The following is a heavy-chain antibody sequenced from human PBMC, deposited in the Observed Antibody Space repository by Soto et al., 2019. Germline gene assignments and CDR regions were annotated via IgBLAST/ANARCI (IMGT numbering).Heavy chain of an antibody. CDR1: GFTFSSYG. CDR3: AKRTTDWYNHFDS. D-gene: IGHD1-1*01. J-gene: IGHJ4*02. V-gene: IGHV3-23*01. Sequence: EVQLLESGGGSVQPGGSLRLSCAASGFTFSSYGMSWVRQAPGKGLEWVSGISGSGGSTYYADSVKGRFTISRDNSNNTLYLQMNSLRAEATAVYYCAKRTTDWYNHFDSWGQGTLVTVSS. CDR2: ISGSGGST.